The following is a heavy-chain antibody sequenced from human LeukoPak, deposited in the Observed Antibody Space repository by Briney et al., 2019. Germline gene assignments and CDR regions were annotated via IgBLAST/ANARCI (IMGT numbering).Heavy chain of an antibody. V-gene: IGHV4-59*08. D-gene: IGHD2-8*01. CDR1: GTSSTAYY. J-gene: IGHJ4*02. CDR3: AKWASDNRAFDL. CDR2: GHYSGNT. Sequence: SETLFLTSSVSGTSSTAYYWNWIRQAPGKGPEWIGYGHYSGNTKYNPPLKSRVTISVDTSKNQFSLRLSSVTAADTAVYFCAKWASDNRAFDLWGQGTLVTVSS.